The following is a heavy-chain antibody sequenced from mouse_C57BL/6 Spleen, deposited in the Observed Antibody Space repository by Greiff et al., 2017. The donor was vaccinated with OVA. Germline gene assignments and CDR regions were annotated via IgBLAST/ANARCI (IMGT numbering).Heavy chain of an antibody. Sequence: QVQLKESGAELVRPGASVTLSCKASGYTFTDYEMHWVKQTPVHGLEWIGAIDPETGGTAYNQKFKGKAILTADKSSSTAYMELRSLTSEDSAVYYCTRSGSNWYYAMDYWGQGTSVTVSS. CDR2: IDPETGGT. CDR1: GYTFTDYE. J-gene: IGHJ4*01. V-gene: IGHV1-15*01. CDR3: TRSGSNWYYAMDY. D-gene: IGHD4-1*01.